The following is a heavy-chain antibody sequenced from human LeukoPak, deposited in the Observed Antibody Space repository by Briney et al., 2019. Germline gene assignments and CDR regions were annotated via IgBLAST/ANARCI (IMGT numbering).Heavy chain of an antibody. Sequence: ASVMVSCKASGYTFTGYSMHWLRQAPGQGLEWMGWTNPNSGDTNYAQKFQDRVTLTRDTSINTAYMELTNLKSDDTAVYYCARPSGDFYSWFDPWGQGTLVTVSS. V-gene: IGHV1-2*02. J-gene: IGHJ5*02. CDR3: ARPSGDFYSWFDP. CDR2: TNPNSGDT. CDR1: GYTFTGYS. D-gene: IGHD6-19*01.